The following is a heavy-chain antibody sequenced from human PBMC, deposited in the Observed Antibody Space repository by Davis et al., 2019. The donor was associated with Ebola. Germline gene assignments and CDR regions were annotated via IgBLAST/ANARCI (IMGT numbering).Heavy chain of an antibody. Sequence: SVKVSCKASGGVFVSFGVSWMRQAPGRGLEWMGGIIPMFRTPNYAQKFQGRVTITADESTTTAYMELSSLTSEDTAVYYCARDVPSDYGDDGYFDHWGPGTLVTVSS. CDR3: ARDVPSDYGDDGYFDH. CDR2: IIPMFRTP. CDR1: GGVFVSFG. D-gene: IGHD4-17*01. J-gene: IGHJ4*02. V-gene: IGHV1-69*13.